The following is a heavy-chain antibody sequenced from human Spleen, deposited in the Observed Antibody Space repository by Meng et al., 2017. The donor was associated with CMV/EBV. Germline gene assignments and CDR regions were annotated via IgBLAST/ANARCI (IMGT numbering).Heavy chain of an antibody. CDR3: AKAFSSSWYREYYDS. CDR2: VTGSGGST. J-gene: IGHJ4*02. V-gene: IGHV3-23*01. D-gene: IGHD6-13*01. Sequence: GESLKISCAASRFTFSNYAMSWVRQAPGEGLEWVSAVTGSGGSTYYADSVKGRFTISRVNSKNTLYLQMNSLRVEDTAVYYCAKAFSSSWYREYYDSWGQGTLVTVSS. CDR1: RFTFSNYA.